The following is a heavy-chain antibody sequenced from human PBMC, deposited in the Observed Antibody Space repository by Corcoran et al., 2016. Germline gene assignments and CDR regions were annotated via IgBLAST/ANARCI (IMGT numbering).Heavy chain of an antibody. CDR3: AREGDEDVYGMDV. D-gene: IGHD3-16*01. Sequence: QVQLQQSGPGLVKPSQTRSLTCDISGDSVSSNSAAWNWIRQSPSRGLEWLGRTYYRSKWYNDYAVSVKSRININPDTSKNQFSLPLNSVTPEDPAVYYCAREGDEDVYGMDVWGQGTTVTVAS. V-gene: IGHV6-1*01. CDR2: TYYRSKWYN. J-gene: IGHJ6*02. CDR1: GDSVSSNSAA.